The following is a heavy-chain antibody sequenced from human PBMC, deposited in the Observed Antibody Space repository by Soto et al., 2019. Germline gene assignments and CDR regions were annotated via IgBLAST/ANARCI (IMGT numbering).Heavy chain of an antibody. D-gene: IGHD1-26*01. CDR3: ARGRGAGWFDP. J-gene: IGHJ5*02. CDR1: GGSFSGYY. V-gene: IGHV4-34*01. Sequence: SETLSLTCAVYGGSFSGYYWSWIRQPPGKGLEWIGEINHSGSTNYNPSLKSRVTISVDRSKNQFSLKLSSVTAADTAVYYCARGRGAGWFDPWGQGTLVTVSS. CDR2: INHSGST.